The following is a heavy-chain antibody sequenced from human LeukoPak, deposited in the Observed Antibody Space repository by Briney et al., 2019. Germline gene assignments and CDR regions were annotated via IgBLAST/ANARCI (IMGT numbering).Heavy chain of an antibody. CDR3: AREQPRYWYFDL. J-gene: IGHJ2*01. CDR2: INHSGST. V-gene: IGHV4-34*01. CDR1: GGSFSGYY. D-gene: IGHD1-14*01. Sequence: SETLSLTCAVYGGSFSGYYWSWIRQPPGKGLEWIGEINHSGSTNYNPSLKSGVTISVDTSKNQFSLKLSSVTAADTAVYYCAREQPRYWYFDLWGRGTLVTVSS.